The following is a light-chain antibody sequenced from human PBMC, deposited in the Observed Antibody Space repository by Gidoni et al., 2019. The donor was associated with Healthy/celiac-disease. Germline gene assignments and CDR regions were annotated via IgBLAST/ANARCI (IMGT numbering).Light chain of an antibody. V-gene: IGKV3-20*01. CDR1: QSVSSSY. CDR2: GAS. J-gene: IGKJ1*01. Sequence: EIVLTQSPGTLSLSPGERAILSCRASQSVSSSYLAWYQQKPGQAPRLLIYGASSRATGVPDRCSGSGSGTDFTLTISRLEPEDVAVYYCQQYGSSPPWTFGQGTKVEIK. CDR3: QQYGSSPPWT.